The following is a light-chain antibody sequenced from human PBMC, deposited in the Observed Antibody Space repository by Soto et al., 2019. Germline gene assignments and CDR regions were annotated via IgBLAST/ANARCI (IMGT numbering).Light chain of an antibody. CDR3: QQYDDLPFT. J-gene: IGKJ3*01. Sequence: DIQMIQSPSSLSASVGDRVTITCQASQNIRTYLNWYQQKPWQDPKLLIDEASNLGIGVRSRFSGSGSGTDFTFTISSLQPADIATYYGQQYDDLPFTFGPGTKVDSK. CDR1: QNIRTY. CDR2: EAS. V-gene: IGKV1-33*01.